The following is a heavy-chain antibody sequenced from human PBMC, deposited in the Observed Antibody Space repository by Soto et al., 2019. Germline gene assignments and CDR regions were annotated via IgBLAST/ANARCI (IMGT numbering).Heavy chain of an antibody. Sequence: VGSLRLSCAASGFSFSDYSMNWVRQAPGKGLEWLSYISRSGSLNYYADSVRGRFTISRDSAKNSLYLEMNSVRDEDTAMYYCARDLEYSSSWYYYYGLDVWGHGTTVTVSS. D-gene: IGHD6-6*01. J-gene: IGHJ6*02. CDR3: ARDLEYSSSWYYYYGLDV. V-gene: IGHV3-48*02. CDR1: GFSFSDYS. CDR2: ISRSGSLN.